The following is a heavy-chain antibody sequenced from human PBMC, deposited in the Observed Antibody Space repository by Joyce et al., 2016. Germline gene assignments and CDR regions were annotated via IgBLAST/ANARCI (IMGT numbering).Heavy chain of an antibody. CDR1: GFTFSAYE. CDR3: ARERGGGMSAFDI. V-gene: IGHV3-13*05. CDR2: IGTAGDP. Sequence: EVQLVEAGGALVQPGGSLRLSCAASGFTFSAYEIHWVRQTTGKGLEWVSAIGTAGDPYYAGSVKGRFTISRENAKSSLFLQMNGLRAEDTAVYYCARERGGGMSAFDIWGQGTMVTVSS. J-gene: IGHJ3*02. D-gene: IGHD3-16*01.